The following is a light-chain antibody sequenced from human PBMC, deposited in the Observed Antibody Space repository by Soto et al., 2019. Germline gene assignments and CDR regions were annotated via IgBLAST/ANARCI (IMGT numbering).Light chain of an antibody. CDR2: EFR. CDR1: ASNVGGYNF. Sequence: QSVLTQPPSASGSPGQSVTISCTGAASNVGGYNFVSWYQQFPGKAPKLIISEFRERPSGVPDRFSGSKSGNTASLTISGLQAEDEADYYCSSYAGSNNVIFGGGTQLTVL. J-gene: IGLJ2*01. CDR3: SSYAGSNNVI. V-gene: IGLV2-8*01.